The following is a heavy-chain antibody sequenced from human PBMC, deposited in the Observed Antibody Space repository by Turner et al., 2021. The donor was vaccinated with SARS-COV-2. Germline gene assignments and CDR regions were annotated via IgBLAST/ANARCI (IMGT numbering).Heavy chain of an antibody. V-gene: IGHV3-66*01. CDR2: IYNSGTT. D-gene: IGHD4-17*01. Sequence: GSMRLSCVASGFSVDYGYVAWVRQAPGKGLEAVSFIYNSGTTKIVDSVKGRFTISRDNSKNTIYIQMDSLRVEDTAVYYCARRPQTSLYWYFDLWGRGTPVTVSS. CDR1: GFSVDYGY. J-gene: IGHJ2*01. CDR3: ARRPQTSLYWYFDL.